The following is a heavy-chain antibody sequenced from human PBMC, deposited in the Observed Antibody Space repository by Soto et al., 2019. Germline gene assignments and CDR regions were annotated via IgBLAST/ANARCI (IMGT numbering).Heavy chain of an antibody. V-gene: IGHV4-61*08. CDR3: ARSHDSSGYYSDDGAFDI. Sequence: SETLSLTCAVSGGSISSGGYSWSWIRQPPGKGLEWIGYIYYSGSTNYNPSLKSRVTISVDTSKNQFSLKLSSVTAADTAVYYCARSHDSSGYYSDDGAFDIWGQGTMVTVSS. J-gene: IGHJ3*02. CDR1: GGSISSGGYS. D-gene: IGHD3-22*01. CDR2: IYYSGST.